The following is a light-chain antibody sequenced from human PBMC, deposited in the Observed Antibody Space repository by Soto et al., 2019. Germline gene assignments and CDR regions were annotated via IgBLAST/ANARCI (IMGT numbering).Light chain of an antibody. J-gene: IGLJ2*01. CDR1: NSNIGSNT. CDR3: AAWDDSLNGLV. V-gene: IGLV1-44*01. Sequence: QAVVTQPPSASGTPGQRVTISCSGSNSNIGSNTVSWYQQLPGTAPELLIYSNNQRPSGVPDRFSASKSGTSASLAISGLQSEDEADYYCAAWDDSLNGLVFGGGTKLTVL. CDR2: SNN.